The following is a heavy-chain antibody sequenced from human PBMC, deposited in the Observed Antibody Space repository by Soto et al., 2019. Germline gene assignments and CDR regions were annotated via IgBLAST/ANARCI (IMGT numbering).Heavy chain of an antibody. V-gene: IGHV3-30*18. CDR3: AKERRHYDSSGFHTLDY. D-gene: IGHD3-22*01. CDR2: ISYDGSNK. J-gene: IGHJ4*02. Sequence: GGSLRLSCAASGFTFSSYGMHWVRQAPGKGLEWVAVISYDGSNKYYADSVKGRFTISRDNSKNTLYLQMNSLRAEDTAVYYCAKERRHYDSSGFHTLDYWGQGTLVTVSS. CDR1: GFTFSSYG.